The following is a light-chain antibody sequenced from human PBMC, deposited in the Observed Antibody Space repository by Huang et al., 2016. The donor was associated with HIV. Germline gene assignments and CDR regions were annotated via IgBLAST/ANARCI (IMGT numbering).Light chain of an antibody. CDR3: QQSFSTLWT. J-gene: IGKJ1*01. CDR1: QSISSY. V-gene: IGKV1-39*01. Sequence: DIQMTQSPSSLSASVGDRVTITCRASQSISSYLNWYQQKPGKAPKRVIYAATSWQSGVPSRFSGSGSGTDFTLTISSLQPEDFATYYCQQSFSTLWTFGQGTKVEIK. CDR2: AAT.